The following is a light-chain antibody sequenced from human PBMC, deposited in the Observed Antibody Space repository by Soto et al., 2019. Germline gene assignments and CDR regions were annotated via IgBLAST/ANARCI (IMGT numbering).Light chain of an antibody. CDR1: TGAVTSGSY. V-gene: IGLV7-43*01. CDR3: LLYYGGSLWV. Sequence: QTVVTQEPSLTVSPGGTVTLTCASGTGAVTSGSYPNWFQQKPGQAPRSLIYNTDKRHYSTPTRFSGSLIGGKAALTVSDVQPEDEADYYCLLYYGGSLWVFGGGTKRTVL. J-gene: IGLJ3*02. CDR2: NTD.